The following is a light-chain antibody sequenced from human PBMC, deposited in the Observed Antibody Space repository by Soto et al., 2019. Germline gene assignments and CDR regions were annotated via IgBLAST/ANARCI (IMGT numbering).Light chain of an antibody. J-gene: IGLJ1*01. CDR2: DVN. CDR3: SSYTTSSSYV. V-gene: IGLV2-14*01. Sequence: QSVLTQPASASGSPGQSITISCTGTSSDVGAFIYVSWYQQHPGKAPKLMIYDVNNRPSGVSNRFSGSKSGNTASLTISGLQAEDEADYYCSSYTTSSSYVFGAGTKVTV. CDR1: SSDVGAFIY.